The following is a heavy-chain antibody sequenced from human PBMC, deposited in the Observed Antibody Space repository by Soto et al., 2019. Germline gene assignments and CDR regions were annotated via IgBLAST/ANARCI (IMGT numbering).Heavy chain of an antibody. Sequence: EPLSLTCTDAGGSISGGSYYWGWIRPPPGKGLEWIGSIYYSGITYYKPSLNSRVTISVDTSKNQFSLKLISVTSADTAVYYCSRHSGLGVTTDSTGDCAFDVWVQGTTVT. CDR2: IYYSGIT. CDR3: SRHSGLGVTTDSTGDCAFDV. D-gene: IGHD2-21*02. J-gene: IGHJ3*01. CDR1: GGSISGGSYY. V-gene: IGHV4-39*01.